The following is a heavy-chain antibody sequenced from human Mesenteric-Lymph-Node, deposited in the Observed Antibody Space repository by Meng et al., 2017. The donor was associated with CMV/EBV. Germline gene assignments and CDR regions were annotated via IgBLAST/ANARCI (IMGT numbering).Heavy chain of an antibody. CDR2: ISGSVGST. CDR3: ANEIGYSSSWYLN. Sequence: GESLKISCAASGFTFSSYAMSWVRQAPGKGLEWVSAISGSVGSTYYADSVKGRFTISRDNSKNTLYLQMNSLRAEDTAVYYCANEIGYSSSWYLNWGQGTLVTVSS. J-gene: IGHJ4*02. V-gene: IGHV3-23*01. CDR1: GFTFSSYA. D-gene: IGHD6-13*01.